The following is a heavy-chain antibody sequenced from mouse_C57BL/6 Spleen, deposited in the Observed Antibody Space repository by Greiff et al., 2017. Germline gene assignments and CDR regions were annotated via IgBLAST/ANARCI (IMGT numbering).Heavy chain of an antibody. V-gene: IGHV1-81*01. CDR3: ATYYGKRFAY. Sequence: QVHVKQSGAELARPGASVKLSCKASGYTFTSYGISWVKQRTGQGLEWIGEIYPRSGNTYYNEKFKGKATLTADKSSSTAYMELRSLTSEDSAVYFCATYYGKRFAYWGQGTLVTVSA. D-gene: IGHD2-10*01. CDR2: IYPRSGNT. J-gene: IGHJ3*01. CDR1: GYTFTSYG.